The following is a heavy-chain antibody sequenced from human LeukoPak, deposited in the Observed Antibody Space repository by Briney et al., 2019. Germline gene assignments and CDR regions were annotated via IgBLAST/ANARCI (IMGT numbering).Heavy chain of an antibody. J-gene: IGHJ4*02. Sequence: GGSLRLSCAASGLTVRRNNLMWVRQPPGKGLEWVSVIYSGDTIYYAESVQGRFTISSDTTKNMVYLQMNSLRAEDTAVFYCAIGGHGGGWSNFVYWGQGTLVTVSS. CDR2: IYSGDTI. CDR1: GLTVRRNN. D-gene: IGHD2-15*01. V-gene: IGHV3-53*01. CDR3: AIGGHGGGWSNFVY.